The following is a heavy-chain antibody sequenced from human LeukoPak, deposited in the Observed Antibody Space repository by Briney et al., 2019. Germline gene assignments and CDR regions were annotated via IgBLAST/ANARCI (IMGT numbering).Heavy chain of an antibody. J-gene: IGHJ4*02. CDR2: VSSSGSTI. CDR3: AGPKLDF. V-gene: IGHV3-48*03. Sequence: GGSLRLSCAASGFTFSSYEMNWVRQAPGKGLEWVSYVSSSGSTICYADSVKGRFTISRDNAKNSPYLQMNSLRSEDTAVYYCAGPKLDFWGQGTLVTVSS. CDR1: GFTFSSYE.